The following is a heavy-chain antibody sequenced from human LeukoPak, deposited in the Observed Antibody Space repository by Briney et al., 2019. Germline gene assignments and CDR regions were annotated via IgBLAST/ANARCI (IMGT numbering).Heavy chain of an antibody. Sequence: GSSVKVSCKASGGTFSSYAISWVRQAPGQGLEWMGGIIPIFGTANYAQKFQGRVTITADESTSTAYMELSSLRSEDTAVYYCARNADIGSGSYYNDYWGQGTLVTVSS. V-gene: IGHV1-69*01. CDR3: ARNADIGSGSYYNDY. CDR2: IIPIFGTA. J-gene: IGHJ4*02. CDR1: GGTFSSYA. D-gene: IGHD3-10*01.